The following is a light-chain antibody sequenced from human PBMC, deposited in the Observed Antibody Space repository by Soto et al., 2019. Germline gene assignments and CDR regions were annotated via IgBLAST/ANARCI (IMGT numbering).Light chain of an antibody. V-gene: IGKV2D-30*01. Sequence: DVGMTQSPLSVPVTLGQPASISCRSSQSLVYSDGNTYLKWFQQRPGQSPRRLIYKGSNWDSGVQVRFSRSRSGTDFTLKITSVEAEDVGVYSCMPATHCPQTVAQGTKADSK. CDR1: QSLVYSDGNTY. CDR3: MPATHCPQT. J-gene: IGKJ1*01. CDR2: KGS.